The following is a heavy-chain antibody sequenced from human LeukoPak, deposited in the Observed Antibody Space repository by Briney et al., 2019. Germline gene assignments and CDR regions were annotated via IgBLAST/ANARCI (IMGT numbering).Heavy chain of an antibody. CDR3: AREGITFGGVIDY. CDR2: IWYDGSNK. J-gene: IGHJ4*02. CDR1: GFTFSSYG. D-gene: IGHD3-16*02. Sequence: PGRPLRLSCAASGFTFSSYGMHWVRQAPGKGLEWVAVIWYDGSNKYYADSVKGRFTISRDNSKNTLYLQMNSLRAEDTALYYSAREGITFGGVIDYWGQGTLVTGSS. V-gene: IGHV3-33*01.